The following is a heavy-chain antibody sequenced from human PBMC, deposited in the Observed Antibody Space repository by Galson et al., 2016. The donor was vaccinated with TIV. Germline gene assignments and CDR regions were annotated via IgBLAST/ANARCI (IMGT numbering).Heavy chain of an antibody. D-gene: IGHD3-10*01. Sequence: SVKVSCKASGDIFTSYYIHWVRQAPGQGLEWTGIINPNDASTKYAQKFQGRVTMTRDTSTSTVDMELSSLTSNDTAVYYCARDGTITMVRGVITGFFHYGMDVWGQGTTVTVSS. CDR1: GDIFTSYY. CDR3: ARDGTITMVRGVITGFFHYGMDV. J-gene: IGHJ6*02. CDR2: INPNDAST. V-gene: IGHV1-46*01.